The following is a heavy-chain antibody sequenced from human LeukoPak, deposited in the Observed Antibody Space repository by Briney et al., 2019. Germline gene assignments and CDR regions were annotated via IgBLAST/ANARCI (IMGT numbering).Heavy chain of an antibody. CDR2: INSDGSST. V-gene: IGHV3-74*01. J-gene: IGHJ3*02. D-gene: IGHD6-19*01. CDR1: GFTFSSYW. Sequence: GGSLRLSCAASGFTFSSYWMHWVRQAPGKGLVWVSRINSDGSSTSYADSVKGRFTISRDNAKNTLYLQMNSLRAEDTAVYYRAREALGTVAGLGGAFDIWGQGTMVTVSS. CDR3: AREALGTVAGLGGAFDI.